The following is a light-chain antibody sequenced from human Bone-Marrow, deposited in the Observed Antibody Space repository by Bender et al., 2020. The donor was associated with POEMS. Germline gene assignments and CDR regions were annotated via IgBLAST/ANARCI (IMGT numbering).Light chain of an antibody. V-gene: IGLV4-69*01. CDR3: QTWGSGIQV. Sequence: QLVLTQSPSASASLGASVKITCTLSSGHTNYAIAWHQQLPEKAPRLLMKVNSDGSHKKGDGIPDRFSGSSSGAERFLNISRLQSEDEADYYCQTWGSGIQVFGTGTKVTVL. CDR1: SGHTNYA. J-gene: IGLJ1*01. CDR2: VNSDGSH.